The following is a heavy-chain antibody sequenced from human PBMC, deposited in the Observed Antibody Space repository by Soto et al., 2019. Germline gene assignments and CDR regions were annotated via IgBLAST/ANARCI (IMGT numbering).Heavy chain of an antibody. CDR2: IYSGGST. J-gene: IGHJ2*01. CDR1: GFTVSSNY. V-gene: IGHV3-53*01. CDR3: ARNSRWGSRYWYFDL. Sequence: GGSLRLSCAASGFTVSSNYMSWVRQAPGKGLEWVSVIYSGGSTYYADSVKGRFTISRDNSKNTLYLQMNSLRAEDTAVYYCARNSRWGSRYWYFDLWGRGTLVTVSS. D-gene: IGHD7-27*01.